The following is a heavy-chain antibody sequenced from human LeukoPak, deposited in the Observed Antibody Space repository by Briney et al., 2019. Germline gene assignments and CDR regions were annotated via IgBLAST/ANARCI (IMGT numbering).Heavy chain of an antibody. CDR2: IIPILGIA. Sequence: ASVKVSCKASGGTFSSYTISWVRQAPGQGLEWMGRIIPILGIANYAQKFQGRVTITADKSTSTAYMELSSLRSEDTAVYYCARAYYDSSGYYLDYWGQGTLVTVSA. D-gene: IGHD3-22*01. V-gene: IGHV1-69*02. J-gene: IGHJ4*02. CDR3: ARAYYDSSGYYLDY. CDR1: GGTFSSYT.